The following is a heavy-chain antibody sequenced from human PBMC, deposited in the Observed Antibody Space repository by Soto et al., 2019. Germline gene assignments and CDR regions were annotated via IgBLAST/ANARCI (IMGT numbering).Heavy chain of an antibody. V-gene: IGHV4-39*01. Sequence: QLQESGPGLVKPSETLSLTCTVSGGSISSSSYYWGWIRQPPGKGLEWIGSIYYSGSTYYNPSLKSRVTISVDTSKNQFSLKLSSVTAADTAVYYCARHADSSGWVDYWGQGTLVTVSS. D-gene: IGHD6-19*01. CDR3: ARHADSSGWVDY. CDR1: GGSISSSSYY. CDR2: IYYSGST. J-gene: IGHJ4*02.